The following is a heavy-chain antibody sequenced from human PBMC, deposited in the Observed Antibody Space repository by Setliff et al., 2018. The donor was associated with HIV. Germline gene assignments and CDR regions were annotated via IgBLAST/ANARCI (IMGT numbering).Heavy chain of an antibody. CDR3: ARRAGPYTTGRYFDS. CDR2: ISYTGIT. D-gene: IGHD4-17*01. CDR1: GGAINYNMFY. V-gene: IGHV4-39*01. Sequence: SQTLSLTCTISGGAINYNMFYWGWIRQPPGKRLEWIGTISYTGITFYKSSLESRVTLSVDASKNQFSLNLTSVTAADSAVYFCARRAGPYTTGRYFDSWGRGMLVTVSS. J-gene: IGHJ4*02.